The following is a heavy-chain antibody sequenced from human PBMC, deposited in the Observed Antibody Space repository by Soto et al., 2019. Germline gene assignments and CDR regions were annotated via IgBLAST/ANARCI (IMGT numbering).Heavy chain of an antibody. Sequence: PGGSLRLSCAASRFTFSSYGMHWVRQAPGKGLEWVALISYDGSDKYYADSVKGRFTISRDNSKNTLYLQMNSLRAEDTAVYYCATGHFFGVDHYGMNVWGQGTTVTVSS. CDR1: RFTFSSYG. V-gene: IGHV3-30*03. CDR2: ISYDGSDK. CDR3: ATGHFFGVDHYGMNV. J-gene: IGHJ6*02. D-gene: IGHD3-3*01.